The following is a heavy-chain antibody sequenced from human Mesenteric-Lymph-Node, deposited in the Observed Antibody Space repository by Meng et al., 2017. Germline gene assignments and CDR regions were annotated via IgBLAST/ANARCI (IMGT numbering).Heavy chain of an antibody. D-gene: IGHD1-26*01. CDR2: TYFRSKWYN. V-gene: IGHV6-1*02. Sequence: QGRLHRAGPGLVKPSRTLSLTCSISGDSVSSNSAAWNWIRQSPSRGLEWLGRTYFRSKWYNDYAVSVTGRITINPDTSKNQFSLHLNSMTAADTAVYYCARGQRSYSGSYPEWFDPWGQGTLVTVSS. J-gene: IGHJ5*02. CDR3: ARGQRSYSGSYPEWFDP. CDR1: GDSVSSNSAA.